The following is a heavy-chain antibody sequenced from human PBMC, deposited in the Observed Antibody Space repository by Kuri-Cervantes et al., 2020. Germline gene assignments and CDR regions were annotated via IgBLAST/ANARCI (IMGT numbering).Heavy chain of an antibody. CDR1: GFTFSSYS. CDR3: ARFGSGSYFEPLDY. D-gene: IGHD3-10*01. V-gene: IGHV3-48*02. Sequence: GESLKISCAASGFTFSSYSMNWVRQAPGKGLEWLSYISSDSSTIYYADSVKGRFTISRDNAMNSLYLQMNSLRDEDTAVYYCARFGSGSYFEPLDYWGQGTLVTDSS. J-gene: IGHJ4*02. CDR2: ISSDSSTI.